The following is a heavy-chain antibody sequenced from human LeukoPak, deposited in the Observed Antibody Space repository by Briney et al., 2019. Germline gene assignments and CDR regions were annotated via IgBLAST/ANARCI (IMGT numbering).Heavy chain of an antibody. CDR1: GFIFSGSA. V-gene: IGHV3-73*01. Sequence: GGSLRLSCAASGFIFSGSAMHWVRQASGKGLEWVGRVRDTTHGYATAYAASVKGRFTISRDDSKKMAYLEMSSLKTEDTAVYFCTRQRVGTSALDYWAREPRSPSPQ. CDR3: TRQRVGTSALDY. D-gene: IGHD2-21*02. CDR2: VRDTTHGYAT. J-gene: IGHJ4*02.